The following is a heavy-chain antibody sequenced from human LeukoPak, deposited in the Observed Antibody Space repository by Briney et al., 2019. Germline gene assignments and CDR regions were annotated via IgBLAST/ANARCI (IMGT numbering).Heavy chain of an antibody. V-gene: IGHV3-21*01. J-gene: IGHJ3*02. CDR3: AREAVLGATFLRGRTPDAFDI. CDR2: ISTSSIYI. D-gene: IGHD1-26*01. Sequence: GGSLRLSCAASGFTFSSYSMNWVRQAPGKGLEWVSSISTSSIYIYYADSVKGRFTISRDDARNSLYLQMNSLRAEDTAVYYCAREAVLGATFLRGRTPDAFDIWGQGTMVTVSS. CDR1: GFTFSSYS.